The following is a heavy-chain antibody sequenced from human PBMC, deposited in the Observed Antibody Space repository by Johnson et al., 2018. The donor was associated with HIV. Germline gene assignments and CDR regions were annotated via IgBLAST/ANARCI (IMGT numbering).Heavy chain of an antibody. CDR1: GFSFSNYG. Sequence: QVQLLESGGGVVQPGGSLRLSCAASGFSFSNYGMHWVRQAPGKGLEWVVVISYDGSNKYYADSVKGRFTISRDNSNNTLYLQMNSLRAEDTAIYYCAKVPYSSSWYGVAFDIWGQGTMVTVSS. CDR3: AKVPYSSSWYGVAFDI. CDR2: ISYDGSNK. V-gene: IGHV3-30*18. J-gene: IGHJ3*02. D-gene: IGHD6-13*01.